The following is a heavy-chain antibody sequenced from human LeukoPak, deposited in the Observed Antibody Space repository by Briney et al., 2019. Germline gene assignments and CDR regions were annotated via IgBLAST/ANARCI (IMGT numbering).Heavy chain of an antibody. CDR1: GFTFSNYW. Sequence: GGSLRLSCAASGFTFSNYWMSWVRQAPGKGLEWVANIKQDGSEKYYVDSVKGRFTISRDNAKNSLYLQMNSLRAEDTAVYYCARGRGAAAGRPFDYWGQGTLVTVSA. CDR3: ARGRGAAAGRPFDY. V-gene: IGHV3-7*04. CDR2: IKQDGSEK. D-gene: IGHD6-13*01. J-gene: IGHJ4*02.